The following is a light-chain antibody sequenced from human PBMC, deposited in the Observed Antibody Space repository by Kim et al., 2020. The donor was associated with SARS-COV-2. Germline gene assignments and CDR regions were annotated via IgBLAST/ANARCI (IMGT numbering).Light chain of an antibody. CDR1: SLRTND. J-gene: IGLJ2*01. V-gene: IGLV3-19*01. Sequence: GKKVRSKWKGESLRTNDASWYQQKPGQAPLLVIDDKNIRTSGSTDRFSGSSSGNTASLTITAAQAEDEADYYCNSRRDSSDDHVRFGGGTQLTVL. CDR3: NSRRDSSDDHVR. CDR2: DKN.